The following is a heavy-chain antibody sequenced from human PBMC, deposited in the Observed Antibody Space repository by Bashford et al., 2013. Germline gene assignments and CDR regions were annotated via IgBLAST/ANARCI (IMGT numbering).Heavy chain of an antibody. D-gene: IGHD2-8*01. CDR3: ARVPRYCTNGVCYMMWY. CDR2: VNPNSGNT. J-gene: IGHJ4*02. CDR1: GYTFTSYD. V-gene: IGHV1-8*02. Sequence: ASVKVSCKASGYTFTSYDINWVRQAPGQGLEWMGWVNPNSGNTGYAQKFQGRVTMTRNTSISTAYMELSSLRSEDTAVYYCARVPRYCTNGVCYMMWYWGQGTLVTVSS.